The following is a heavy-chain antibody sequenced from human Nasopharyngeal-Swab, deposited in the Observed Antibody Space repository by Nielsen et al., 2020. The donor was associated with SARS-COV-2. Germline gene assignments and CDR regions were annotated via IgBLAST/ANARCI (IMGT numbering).Heavy chain of an antibody. Sequence: GESLKISCAASGFTFSSYGMHWVRQAPGKGLEWVAVISYDGSNKYYADSVKGRFTISRDNSKNTLYLQMNSLRAEDTALYYCASDSSSWYAYFDYWGQGTLVTVSS. J-gene: IGHJ4*02. D-gene: IGHD6-13*01. CDR2: ISYDGSNK. CDR1: GFTFSSYG. CDR3: ASDSSSWYAYFDY. V-gene: IGHV3-30*03.